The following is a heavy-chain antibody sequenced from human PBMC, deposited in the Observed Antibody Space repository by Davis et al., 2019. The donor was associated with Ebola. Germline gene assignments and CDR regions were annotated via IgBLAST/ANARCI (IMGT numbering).Heavy chain of an antibody. D-gene: IGHD3-3*01. CDR1: GFTFSSYG. Sequence: PGGSLRLSCAASGFTFSSYGMHWVRQAPGKGLEWVAVIWYDGSNKYYADSVKGRYTISRDDSKNTLYLQMNSLKTEDTAVYYCTTDSRLGTIFGVPRGYYYYGMDVWGQGTTVTVSS. CDR2: IWYDGSNK. V-gene: IGHV3-33*01. CDR3: TTDSRLGTIFGVPRGYYYYGMDV. J-gene: IGHJ6*02.